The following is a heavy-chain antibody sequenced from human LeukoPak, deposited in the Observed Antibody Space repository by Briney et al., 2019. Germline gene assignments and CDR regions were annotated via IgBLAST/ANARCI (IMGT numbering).Heavy chain of an antibody. V-gene: IGHV3-15*01. Sequence: GGSLRLSCAASGFSFNIAWMSWVRQAPGKGLEWVGRIKSKTSGATTDYAAPVKGRFIISRDDSQNMVFLQMNSLQTEDTAVYYCTIDGAFVGGGELDYWGQGSLVTVSS. J-gene: IGHJ4*02. CDR2: IKSKTSGATT. CDR1: GFSFNIAW. D-gene: IGHD2-21*01. CDR3: TIDGAFVGGGELDY.